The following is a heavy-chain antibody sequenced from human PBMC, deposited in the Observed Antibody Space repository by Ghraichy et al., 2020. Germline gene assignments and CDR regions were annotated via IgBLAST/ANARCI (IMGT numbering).Heavy chain of an antibody. CDR2: ISSSSSYI. J-gene: IGHJ3*02. Sequence: GGSLRLSCAASGFTFSSYSMNWVRQAPGKGLEWVSSISSSSSYIYYADSVKGRFTISRDNAKNSLYLQMNSLRAEDTAVYYCAREAMVRGAHSAFDIWGQGTMVTVSS. D-gene: IGHD3-10*01. CDR1: GFTFSSYS. CDR3: AREAMVRGAHSAFDI. V-gene: IGHV3-21*01.